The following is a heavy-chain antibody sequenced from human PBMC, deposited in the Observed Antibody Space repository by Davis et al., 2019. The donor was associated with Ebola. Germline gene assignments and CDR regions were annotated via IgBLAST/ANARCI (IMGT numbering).Heavy chain of an antibody. Sequence: GSLRLSCAASGFTFSSYAMSWVRQAPGKGLEWVSAISGSGGSTYYADSVKGRFTISRDNSKNTLSLQMNSLRAEDTAVYYCARGDGYNFWDYWGQGTLVTVSS. J-gene: IGHJ4*02. V-gene: IGHV3-23*01. D-gene: IGHD5-24*01. CDR1: GFTFSSYA. CDR3: ARGDGYNFWDY. CDR2: ISGSGGST.